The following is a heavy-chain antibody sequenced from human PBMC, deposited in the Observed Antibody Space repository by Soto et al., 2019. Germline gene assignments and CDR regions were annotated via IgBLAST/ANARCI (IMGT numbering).Heavy chain of an antibody. CDR3: ARGLYDYVWGSYRNFDY. CDR2: IWYDGSNK. Sequence: QVQLVESGGGVVQPGRSLRLSCAASGFTFSSYGMHWVRQAPGKGLEWVAVIWYDGSNKYYADSVKGRFTISRDNSKNTLYLQMNSLRAEDTAVYYCARGLYDYVWGSYRNFDYWGQGTLVTVSS. D-gene: IGHD3-16*02. CDR1: GFTFSSYG. J-gene: IGHJ4*02. V-gene: IGHV3-33*01.